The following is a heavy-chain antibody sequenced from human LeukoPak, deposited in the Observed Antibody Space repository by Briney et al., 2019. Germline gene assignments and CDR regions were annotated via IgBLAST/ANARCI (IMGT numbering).Heavy chain of an antibody. V-gene: IGHV3-74*01. Sequence: GGSLRLSCAASGFTFSTYWMHWVRQAPGKGLVWVSGINSDGRNTNYADSVKGRFTISRDNAKNTLYLQMNSLRGEDTAVYYCVKLSIIGVYYWGQGALVTVSS. J-gene: IGHJ4*02. CDR1: GFTFSTYW. CDR3: VKLSIIGVYY. D-gene: IGHD2/OR15-2a*01. CDR2: INSDGRNT.